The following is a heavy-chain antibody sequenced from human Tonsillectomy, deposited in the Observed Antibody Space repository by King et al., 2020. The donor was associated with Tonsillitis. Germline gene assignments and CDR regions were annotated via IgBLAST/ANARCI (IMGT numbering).Heavy chain of an antibody. CDR3: SRDIERAVAGWGEAFEM. J-gene: IGHJ3*02. CDR1: GFTVSSSY. D-gene: IGHD6-19*01. CDR2: IYSGGST. V-gene: IGHV3-53*04. Sequence: VQLVESGGGLVQPGGSLRLSCAASGFTVSSSYMSWVRQAPGKGLEWVSVIYSGGSTYYADAAKGRVTISRHIPENTVYLQINNLRPEDTALYYCSRDIERAVAGWGEAFEMWGQGTMVTVSS.